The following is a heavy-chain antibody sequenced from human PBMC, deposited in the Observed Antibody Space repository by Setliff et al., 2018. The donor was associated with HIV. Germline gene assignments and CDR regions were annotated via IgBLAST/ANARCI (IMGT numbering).Heavy chain of an antibody. J-gene: IGHJ6*03. V-gene: IGHV4-59*01. CDR3: ARGGGTKYYYYYYMDV. CDR2: IYYSGST. CDR1: GGSISSYY. D-gene: IGHD1-7*01. Sequence: SETLSLTCTVSGGSISSYYWSWIRQPPGKGLEWIGYIYYSGSTNYNPSLKSRVTISVDTSTNQFSLKLSSVTAADTAVYYCARGGGTKYYYYYYMDVWGKGTTVTVSS.